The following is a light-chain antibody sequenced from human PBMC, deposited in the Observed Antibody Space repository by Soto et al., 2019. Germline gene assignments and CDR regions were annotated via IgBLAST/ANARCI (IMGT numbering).Light chain of an antibody. J-gene: IGKJ1*01. CDR3: QQYNSYSPWT. V-gene: IGKV1-5*03. Sequence: DIQMTQSPSTLSASVGDRVTITCLASQSISSWLAWYQQEPGKAPKLLIYKASSLESGVLSRFSGSGSGTEFTLTISSLQPDDFATYYCQQYNSYSPWTFGQGTKVDIK. CDR1: QSISSW. CDR2: KAS.